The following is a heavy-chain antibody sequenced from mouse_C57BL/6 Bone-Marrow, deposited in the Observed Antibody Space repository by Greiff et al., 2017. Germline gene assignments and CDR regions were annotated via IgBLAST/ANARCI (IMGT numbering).Heavy chain of an antibody. CDR3: VRRGLRTGAMDY. CDR2: IRSKSNNYAT. D-gene: IGHD2-2*01. CDR1: GFSFNTYA. Sequence: EVQLVESGGGLVQPKGSLKLSCAASGFSFNTYAMNWVRQAPGKGLEWVARIRSKSNNYATYYADSVKDRFTISRADSESRLYLQMNNLKTEDTEMYYCVRRGLRTGAMDYWGQGTSVTVSS. V-gene: IGHV10-1*01. J-gene: IGHJ4*01.